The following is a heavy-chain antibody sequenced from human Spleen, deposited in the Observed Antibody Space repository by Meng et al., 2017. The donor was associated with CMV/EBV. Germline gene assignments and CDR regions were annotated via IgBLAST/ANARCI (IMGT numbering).Heavy chain of an antibody. CDR1: GGTFSSYA. V-gene: IGHV1-69*05. Sequence: SVKVSCKASGGTFSSYAISWVRQAPGQGLERMGGIIPIFGTANYAQKFQGRVTITTDESTSTAYMELSSLRSEDTAVYYCARSSFQDTAMVLNQFDPWGQGTLVTVSS. D-gene: IGHD5-18*01. CDR3: ARSSFQDTAMVLNQFDP. CDR2: IIPIFGTA. J-gene: IGHJ5*02.